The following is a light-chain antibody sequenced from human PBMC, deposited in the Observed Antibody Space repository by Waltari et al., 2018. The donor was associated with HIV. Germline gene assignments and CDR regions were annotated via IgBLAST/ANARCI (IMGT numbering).Light chain of an antibody. CDR3: QQRSNWPPVT. V-gene: IGKV3-11*01. CDR1: QNIGNY. CDR2: DAS. Sequence: EVVLTQFPSTLSLSQGERATLSCRASQNIGNYLAWYQQKPGQAPRLRIYDASTRASGIPARFSGSGSGTDFTLTISSLEPEDVAVYYCQQRSNWPPVTFGQGTRLEI. J-gene: IGKJ5*01.